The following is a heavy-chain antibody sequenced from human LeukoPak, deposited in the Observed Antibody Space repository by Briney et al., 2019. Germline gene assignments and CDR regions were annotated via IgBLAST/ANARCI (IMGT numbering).Heavy chain of an antibody. Sequence: SETLSLTCTVSGGAISSDYWSWIRQPPGKGLEWSGYIYYSGSTNYNPSLKSRVTISADTSKNQFSLKLSSVTAADTDVYYCARAARVVTSYDYWGQGTLVTVSS. CDR1: GGAISSDY. V-gene: IGHV4-59*01. D-gene: IGHD2-21*02. CDR3: ARAARVVTSYDY. CDR2: IYYSGST. J-gene: IGHJ4*02.